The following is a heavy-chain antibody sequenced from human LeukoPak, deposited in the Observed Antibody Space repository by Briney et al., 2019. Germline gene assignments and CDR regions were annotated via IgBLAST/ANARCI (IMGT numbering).Heavy chain of an antibody. V-gene: IGHV3-21*01. CDR1: GFTFSSYS. CDR3: ARASDTAMVYFDY. D-gene: IGHD5-18*01. CDR2: ISSSSSYI. Sequence: GGSLRLSCAASGFTFSSYSMNWVRQAPGKGLEWVSSISSSSSYIYYADSVKGRFTISRDNAKNSLYLQMNSLRAEDTAVYYCARASDTAMVYFDYWGQGTLVTVSS. J-gene: IGHJ4*02.